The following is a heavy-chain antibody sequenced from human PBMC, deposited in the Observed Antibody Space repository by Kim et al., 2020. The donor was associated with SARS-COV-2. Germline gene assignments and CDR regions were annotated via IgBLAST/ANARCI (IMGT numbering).Heavy chain of an antibody. J-gene: IGHJ6*02. D-gene: IGHD3-9*01. CDR3: ARGGGSEILTGYTRPYYYYGMDV. Sequence: GGSLRLSCVTSGFTFSTYAMHWVRQVPGKGLEWVSVSASTGDTYYLDSVKGRFTISREDAKNSLFLRMNSLTPGDTAVYYCARGGGSEILTGYTRPYYYYGMDVWGQGTPVTVSS. V-gene: IGHV3-13*01. CDR1: GFTFSTYA. CDR2: SASTGDT.